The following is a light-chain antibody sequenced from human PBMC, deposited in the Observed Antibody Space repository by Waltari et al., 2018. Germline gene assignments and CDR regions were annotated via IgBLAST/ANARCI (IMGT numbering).Light chain of an antibody. CDR2: EGT. CDR1: SSYVGSFNL. J-gene: IGLJ1*01. CDR3: CSYTGSSPLYV. V-gene: IGLV2-23*01. Sequence: QSALTQPASVSGSPGQSITISCTGTSSYVGSFNLVSWYQQHPGKAPKLIISEGTERPAGLSHRFPGSKSGNTASLTISGLQADDEADYFCCSYTGSSPLYVFGTGTKVSVL.